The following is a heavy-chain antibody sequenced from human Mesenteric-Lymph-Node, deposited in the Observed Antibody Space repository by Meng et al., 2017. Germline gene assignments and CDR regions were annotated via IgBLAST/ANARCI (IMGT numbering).Heavy chain of an antibody. CDR2: INHSGST. V-gene: IGHV4-34*01. CDR3: ASVGYYGSGSYSDY. Sequence: SETLSLTCTVSGGSISSYYWSWIRQPPGKGLEWIGEINHSGSTNYNPSLKSRVTISVDTSKNQFSLKLSSVTAADTAVYYCASVGYYGSGSYSDYWGQGTLVTVSS. J-gene: IGHJ4*02. CDR1: GGSISSYY. D-gene: IGHD3-10*01.